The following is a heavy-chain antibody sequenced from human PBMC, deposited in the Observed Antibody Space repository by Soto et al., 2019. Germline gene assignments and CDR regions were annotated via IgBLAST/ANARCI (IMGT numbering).Heavy chain of an antibody. CDR2: ISGSGGST. Sequence: EVQLLESGGDSVQPGGSLRLSCVASGFTFSDDGMSWVRQAPGRGLEWVSAISGSGGSTIYADSVKGRFTISRDSSKNTLYLPMNTLRAEDTAIYYCAKRNGDYLNGMDVWGQGTTVTVSS. J-gene: IGHJ6*02. CDR3: AKRNGDYLNGMDV. V-gene: IGHV3-23*01. D-gene: IGHD4-17*01. CDR1: GFTFSDDG.